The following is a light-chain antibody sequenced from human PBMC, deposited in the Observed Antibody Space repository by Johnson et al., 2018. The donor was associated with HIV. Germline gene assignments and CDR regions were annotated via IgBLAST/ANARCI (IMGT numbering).Light chain of an antibody. CDR1: SSNIGNNY. V-gene: IGLV1-51*02. J-gene: IGLJ1*01. CDR3: GTWDTSLRAGGG. CDR2: ENN. Sequence: QSVLTQPPSLSAAPGQKVTISCSGSSSNIGNNYVYWYQQLPGTAPKLLIYENNKRPSGIPDRFSGSKSGTSATLGITGLQTGDEADYYCGTWDTSLRAGGGFGTVTKVTVL.